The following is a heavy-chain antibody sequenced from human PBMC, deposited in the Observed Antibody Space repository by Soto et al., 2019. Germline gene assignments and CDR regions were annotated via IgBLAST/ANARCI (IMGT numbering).Heavy chain of an antibody. V-gene: IGHV3-30*18. Sequence: QVQLVESRGGVVQPGRSLKLSCAASGFTFSSYGMHWVRQAPGKGLEWVAVISYDGSYKYYADSMKGRVTISRDNSKNTLYVQMNSLRAEDTAVYYCAKEGSVVATTPDFDYWGQGTLVTVSS. CDR3: AKEGSVVATTPDFDY. CDR2: ISYDGSYK. CDR1: GFTFSSYG. D-gene: IGHD5-12*01. J-gene: IGHJ4*02.